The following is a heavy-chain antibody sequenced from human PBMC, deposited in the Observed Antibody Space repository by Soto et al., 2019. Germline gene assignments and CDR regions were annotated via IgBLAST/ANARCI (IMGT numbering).Heavy chain of an antibody. CDR1: GFTFSNYA. V-gene: IGHV3-30*18. D-gene: IGHD1-1*01. Sequence: GWSLRLSCAASGFTFSNYAMHWVRQAPGKGLEWVALTSYDGNNEYYTDSVKGRFTISRDNSKNTLFLQMNSPRPEDTAVYYCAKDKGVFNWATSYFDYWGQGALVTVSS. CDR2: TSYDGNNE. CDR3: AKDKGVFNWATSYFDY. J-gene: IGHJ4*02.